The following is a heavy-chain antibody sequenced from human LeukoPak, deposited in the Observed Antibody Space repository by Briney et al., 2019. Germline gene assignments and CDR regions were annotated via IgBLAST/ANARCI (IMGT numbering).Heavy chain of an antibody. J-gene: IGHJ4*02. Sequence: SETLSLTFTVSGGSISGDGSISSVYWTWIRHSPGRGLEWIGHIHYSGTSNYNPSRKTRVPISVDKSKTHFSLNLSSVTAADTAVYSCARLGGRLSSNFAFWGQGPLVTVSS. CDR3: ARLGGRLSSNFAF. V-gene: IGHV4-61*03. CDR1: GGSISGDGSISSVY. CDR2: IHYSGTS. D-gene: IGHD3-16*01.